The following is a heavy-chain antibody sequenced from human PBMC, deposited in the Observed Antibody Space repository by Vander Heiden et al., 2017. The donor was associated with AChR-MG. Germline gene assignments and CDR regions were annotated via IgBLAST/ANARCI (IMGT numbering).Heavy chain of an antibody. CDR1: RFTCGAYD. D-gene: IGHD1-26*01. CDR3: AKDLSGGYNLTP. Sequence: EVQLLQSGGGLIQPGGSLTLSCASSRFTCGAYDMSGVRQAPGQGLEGVSSISGSGASTGYADSVKGRFTISRDNSKSTMYLQMASLRTEDTGVYYCAKDLSGGYNLTPWGQGTLVTVSS. CDR2: ISGSGAST. V-gene: IGHV3-23*01. J-gene: IGHJ5*02.